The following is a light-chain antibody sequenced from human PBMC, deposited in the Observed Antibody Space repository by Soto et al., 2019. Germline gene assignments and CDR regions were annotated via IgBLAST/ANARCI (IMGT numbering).Light chain of an antibody. CDR1: SSNIGGNS. CDR2: DDN. V-gene: IGLV1-51*01. J-gene: IGLJ1*01. CDR3: GSWDSSLSAYV. Sequence: VLTQPPSVSSAPGQKVTISCSGSSSNIGGNSVSWYQQLPGTAPKLLIYDDNKRPSGIPDRFSGSKSGTSATLGITGFQTGDEADYYGGSWDSSLSAYVVGTETKV.